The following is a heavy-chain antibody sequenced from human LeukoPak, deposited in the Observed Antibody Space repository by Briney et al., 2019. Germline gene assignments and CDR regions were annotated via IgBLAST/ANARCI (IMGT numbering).Heavy chain of an antibody. Sequence: GESLRLSCAASGFTFSAYAMAWVRQAPGKGLEWVSGMSGNGGTTYYADSVKGRFTISRDNSKNTLYLQMNNLRAEDTAVYYCARRDYYDSSGYSPLFDYWGQGTLVTLSS. CDR2: MSGNGGTT. J-gene: IGHJ4*02. CDR1: GFTFSAYA. V-gene: IGHV3-23*01. D-gene: IGHD3-22*01. CDR3: ARRDYYDSSGYSPLFDY.